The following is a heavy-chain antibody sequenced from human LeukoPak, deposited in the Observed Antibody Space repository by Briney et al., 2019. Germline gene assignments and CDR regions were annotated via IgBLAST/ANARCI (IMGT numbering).Heavy chain of an antibody. V-gene: IGHV3-21*01. CDR3: ARDLRGQEDV. D-gene: IGHD3-10*01. CDR1: GFTFRSYS. CDR2: ITSSGSHM. Sequence: PGGSLRLSCAASGFTFRSYSMNWVRQAPGKRLEWLSSITSSGSHMYYADSVKGRFTISRDNAKSSLYLQMNSLSPEDTAVYYCARDLRGQEDVWGQGTTVTVSS. J-gene: IGHJ6*02.